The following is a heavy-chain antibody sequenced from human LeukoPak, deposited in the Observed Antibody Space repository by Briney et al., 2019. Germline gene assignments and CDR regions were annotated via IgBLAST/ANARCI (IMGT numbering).Heavy chain of an antibody. Sequence: GGSLRLSCAASGFTFSSSSIGCVRHDPGKWRGWLSSISIMVSYIYYADSVRGRFTISRDNAKNSLYLQMNSLRAEDTAVYYCARDQWNDFWSGLPGADAFDIWGQGTMLTVSS. CDR3: ARDQWNDFWSGLPGADAFDI. CDR1: GFTFSSSS. CDR2: ISIMVSYI. D-gene: IGHD3-3*01. J-gene: IGHJ3*02. V-gene: IGHV3-21*01.